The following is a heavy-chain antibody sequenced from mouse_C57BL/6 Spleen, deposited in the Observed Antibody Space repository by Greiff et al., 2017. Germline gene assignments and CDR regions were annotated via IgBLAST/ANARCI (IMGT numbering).Heavy chain of an antibody. J-gene: IGHJ1*03. V-gene: IGHV1-55*01. CDR1: GYTFTSYW. D-gene: IGHD2-5*01. Sequence: QVQLKQPGAELVKPGASVKMSCKASGYTFTSYWITWVKQRPGQGLEWIGDIYPGSGSTNYNEKFKSKATLTVDTSSSTAYMQLSSLTSEDSAVYYCARQDSNYLWWYFDVWGTGTTVTVSS. CDR3: ARQDSNYLWWYFDV. CDR2: IYPGSGST.